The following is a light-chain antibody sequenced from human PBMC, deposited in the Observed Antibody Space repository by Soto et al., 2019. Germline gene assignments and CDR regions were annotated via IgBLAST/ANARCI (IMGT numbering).Light chain of an antibody. V-gene: IGKV1-9*01. CDR2: TAS. CDR3: QQLNSYPLT. J-gene: IGKJ4*01. CDR1: QGISSY. Sequence: QLTQSPSSLSASVGDRVTITCRASQGISSYLVWYQQKPGKAPKLLIYTASTLQSGVPSRFSGSGSGTDFTLTISSLQPEDFATYYCQQLNSYPLTFGGGTKVDIK.